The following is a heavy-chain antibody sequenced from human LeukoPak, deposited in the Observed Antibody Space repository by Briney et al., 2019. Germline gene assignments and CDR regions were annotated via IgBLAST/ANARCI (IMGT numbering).Heavy chain of an antibody. Sequence: GGSLRLSCAASGFTFSSYGMHWVRQAPGKGLEWVAFTRYDGSNKYYADSVKGRFTISRDNSKNTLYLQMNSLRAEDTAVYYCAKRMGYSSGWYEGGGYYFDYWGQGTLVTVSS. CDR2: TRYDGSNK. D-gene: IGHD6-19*01. CDR3: AKRMGYSSGWYEGGGYYFDY. CDR1: GFTFSSYG. J-gene: IGHJ4*02. V-gene: IGHV3-30*02.